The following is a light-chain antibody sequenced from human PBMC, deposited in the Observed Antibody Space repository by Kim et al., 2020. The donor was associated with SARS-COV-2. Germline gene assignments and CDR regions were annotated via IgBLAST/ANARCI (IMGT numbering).Light chain of an antibody. CDR2: DAS. CDR1: QSVGSN. Sequence: EIVMTQSPATLSVSPGERATLSCRASQSVGSNLAWYQQKPGQPPRLLIYDASTRATGIPTRFSGSGSGTEFTLTISSLQSEDFAVYYCQKYNDWPLTFGGGTKVDIK. J-gene: IGKJ4*01. CDR3: QKYNDWPLT. V-gene: IGKV3-15*01.